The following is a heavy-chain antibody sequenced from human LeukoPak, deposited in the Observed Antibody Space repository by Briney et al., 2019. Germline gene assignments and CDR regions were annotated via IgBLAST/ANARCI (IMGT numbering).Heavy chain of an antibody. Sequence: PGRSLRLSCAASGFTFSGYAMHWVRQAPGKGLEWVAVISYDGTNKYYADSVKGRFTISRDNSKSTLYLQMNSLRAEDTAVYFCARCGTPKNYYYYGMDVWGQGTTVTVS. CDR2: ISYDGTNK. CDR3: ARCGTPKNYYYYGMDV. V-gene: IGHV3-30*03. J-gene: IGHJ6*02. CDR1: GFTFSGYA. D-gene: IGHD1-26*01.